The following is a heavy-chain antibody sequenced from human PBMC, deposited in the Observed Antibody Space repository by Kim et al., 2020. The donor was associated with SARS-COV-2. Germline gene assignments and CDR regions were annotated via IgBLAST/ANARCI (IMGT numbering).Heavy chain of an antibody. CDR2: GGMT. D-gene: IGHD1-20*01. V-gene: IGHV3-23*01. Sequence: GGMTSYADSVKGRFTISRDKSQNILYLQMDNLRAEDTALYYCANYGITSRWGQGTLVTVSS. CDR3: ANYGITSR. J-gene: IGHJ4*02.